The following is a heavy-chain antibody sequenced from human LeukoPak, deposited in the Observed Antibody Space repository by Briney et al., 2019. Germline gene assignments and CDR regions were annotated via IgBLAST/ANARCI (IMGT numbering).Heavy chain of an antibody. CDR2: IYHSGST. CDR1: GGSISSSNW. CDR3: ARGYYDSSGYYYYYYGMDV. J-gene: IGHJ6*02. Sequence: SETLSLTCAVSGGSISSSNWWSWVRQPPGKGLEWIGEIYHSGSTNYNPSLKSRVTISVDKSKNQFSLKLSSVTAADTAVYYRARGYYDSSGYYYYYYGMDVWGQGTTVTVSS. V-gene: IGHV4-4*02. D-gene: IGHD3-22*01.